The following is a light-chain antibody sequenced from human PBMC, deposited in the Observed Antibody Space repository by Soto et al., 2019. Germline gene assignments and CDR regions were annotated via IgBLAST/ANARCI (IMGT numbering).Light chain of an antibody. J-gene: IGKJ2*01. CDR2: DAS. V-gene: IGKV3-11*01. Sequence: EIVLTQSPATLSLSPGERATLSCRASQSVSSYLAWFQHKPGQAPRLLIYDASSRATGIPARFSGSGSGTAYTLTIDTLEPEDSAVYYCQQRSNWPPDTFGQGTKLQIK. CDR3: QQRSNWPPDT. CDR1: QSVSSY.